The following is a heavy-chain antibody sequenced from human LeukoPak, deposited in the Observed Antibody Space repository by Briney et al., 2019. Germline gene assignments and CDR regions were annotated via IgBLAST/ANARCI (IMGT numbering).Heavy chain of an antibody. D-gene: IGHD6-19*01. CDR2: ISGSGDKT. Sequence: PGGSLRLSCAASGFSFSTYAMTWVRQAPGKGLAWVSSISGSGDKTYYAESVKGRFTISRDNSKNTLFLQMSSLRAEDTAIFYCAKRSAYTTGWFFDLWGQGILVTVSS. J-gene: IGHJ4*02. CDR1: GFSFSTYA. V-gene: IGHV3-23*01. CDR3: AKRSAYTTGWFFDL.